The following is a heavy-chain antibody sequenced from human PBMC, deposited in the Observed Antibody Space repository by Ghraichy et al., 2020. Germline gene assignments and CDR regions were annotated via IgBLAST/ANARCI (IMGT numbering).Heavy chain of an antibody. Sequence: GGSLRLSCAASGFTFTRYAMSWVRHAPGQGQEWVSTISSSGGTTYYADSVKGRFTISRDNSKNTLYLQMNSLRAEDTAVYYCAKGIAATGTGSAFDVWGQVTMVTVSS. CDR2: ISSSGGTT. V-gene: IGHV3-23*01. CDR1: GFTFTRYA. CDR3: AKGIAATGTGSAFDV. J-gene: IGHJ3*01. D-gene: IGHD6-13*01.